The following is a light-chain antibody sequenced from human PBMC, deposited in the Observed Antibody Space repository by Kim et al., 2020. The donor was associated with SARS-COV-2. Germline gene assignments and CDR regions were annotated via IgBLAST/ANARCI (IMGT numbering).Light chain of an antibody. Sequence: QSALTQPPSASGSPGQSVTISCTGTGSDIGGHNHVSWYQQHPGKVPKLIIYEVTKRPSGVPDRFSGSKSGNTASLTVSGVQAEDEADYYCSSYFGSNKVIFGGGTKLTVL. V-gene: IGLV2-8*01. CDR1: GSDIGGHNH. CDR2: EVT. CDR3: SSYFGSNKVI. J-gene: IGLJ2*01.